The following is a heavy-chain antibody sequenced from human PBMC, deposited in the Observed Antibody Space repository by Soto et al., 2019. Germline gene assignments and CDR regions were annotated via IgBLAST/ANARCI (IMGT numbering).Heavy chain of an antibody. CDR1: GFTFRSFG. V-gene: IGHV3-30*03. Sequence: QVQLVESGGGVIQPGTSLSLSCGSSGFTFRSFGMDWVRQAPGKGLEWVAVVSYDGNHKYNEDSVKGRFTVSRDNAKNLRYQQMNRLSGENNAVYCCATDVGYQLVLDYGMEGWGQVNTGSVSS. CDR2: VSYDGNHK. D-gene: IGHD2-2*01. CDR3: ATDVGYQLVLDYGMEG. J-gene: IGHJ6*02.